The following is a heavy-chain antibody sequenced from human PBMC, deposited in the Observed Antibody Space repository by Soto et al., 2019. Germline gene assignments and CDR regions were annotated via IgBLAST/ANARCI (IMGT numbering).Heavy chain of an antibody. J-gene: IGHJ5*02. CDR1: GFIFTNAW. V-gene: IGHV3-15*01. Sequence: HLMESGGGLVEPGGSLRLSCAASGFIFTNAWLNWVRQAPGKGLEWVGRIKSLSVGGTTDYAASVRGRFTISRDHAKNTVFLQMSSLKIEDTAVYFCTTDLPDNWFDPWGQGTLVTVSS. CDR3: TTDLPDNWFDP. CDR2: IKSLSVGGTT.